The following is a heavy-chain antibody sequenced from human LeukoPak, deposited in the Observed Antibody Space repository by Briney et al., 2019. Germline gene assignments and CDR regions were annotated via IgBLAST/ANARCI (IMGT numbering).Heavy chain of an antibody. CDR1: GYTFTSYA. V-gene: IGHV1-8*01. J-gene: IGHJ4*02. D-gene: IGHD5-24*01. Sequence: ASVKVSCAASGYTFTSYAINWVRPAPGQGLEWMGWMNTNSGNTDYARKFQGRATMTRNTSISTAYMELSSLRSEDTAVYYCARAKVDNFKRWLQLKGEYYFDYWGQGTLVTVSS. CDR2: MNTNSGNT. CDR3: ARAKVDNFKRWLQLKGEYYFDY.